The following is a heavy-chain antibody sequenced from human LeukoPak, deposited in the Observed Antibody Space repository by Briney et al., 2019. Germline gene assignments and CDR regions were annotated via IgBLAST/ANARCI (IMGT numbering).Heavy chain of an antibody. CDR1: GFSFSDYS. V-gene: IGHV3-21*06. CDR3: AREGRAYRYSSSWYPTPSWFDP. D-gene: IGHD6-13*01. CDR2: INSRSNDI. Sequence: PGGSLSLSCVVSGFSFSDYSMNWVRQAPATGLEWVSSINSRSNDIYYADSVKGRFTISRDNAKNSLYLQMNSLRAEDTAVYYCAREGRAYRYSSSWYPTPSWFDPWGQGTLVTVSS. J-gene: IGHJ5*02.